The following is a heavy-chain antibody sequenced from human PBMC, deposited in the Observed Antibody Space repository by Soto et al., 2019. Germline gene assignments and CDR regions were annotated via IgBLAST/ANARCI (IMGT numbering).Heavy chain of an antibody. Sequence: PSEPLSLTCRVSGGSISSAGYYWSWIRHHPGKGLEWIGEVHHSGSTSYNPSLKSRVTMSADTSKNQFSLGLSSVTAADTAVYYCARRFTVTVVVFDYWGQGAPVTVSS. CDR1: GGSISSAGYY. V-gene: IGHV4-31*03. CDR3: ARRFTVTVVVFDY. J-gene: IGHJ4*02. D-gene: IGHD3-22*01. CDR2: VHHSGST.